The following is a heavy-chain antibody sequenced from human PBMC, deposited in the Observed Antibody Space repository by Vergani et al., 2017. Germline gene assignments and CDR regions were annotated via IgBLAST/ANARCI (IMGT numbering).Heavy chain of an antibody. V-gene: IGHV1-46*01. Sequence: QVQLVQSGAEVKKPGASVKVSCKASGYTFTSYSMHWVRQAPGQGLEWMGIINPSGGSTSYAQKFQGRVTMTRDTSTSTVYMELSSLRSEDTAVYYCARDLVTQDYDILTGYYIGYYFDYWGQGTLVTVSS. CDR3: ARDLVTQDYDILTGYYIGYYFDY. CDR2: INPSGGST. CDR1: GYTFTSYS. D-gene: IGHD3-9*01. J-gene: IGHJ4*02.